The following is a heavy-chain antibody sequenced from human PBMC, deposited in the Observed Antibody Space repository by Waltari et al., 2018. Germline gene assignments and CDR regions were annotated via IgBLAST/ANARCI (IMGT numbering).Heavy chain of an antibody. CDR2: IYYSGST. J-gene: IGHJ4*02. V-gene: IGHV4-39*07. D-gene: IGHD6-6*01. Sequence: QLQLQESGPGLVKPSETLSLTCTVSGGSISSSSYYWGWIRQPPGKGLEWIGSIYYSGSTYYNPSLKSRVTISVDTSKNQFSLKLSSVTAADTAVYYCAREARPYYFDYWGQGTLVTVSS. CDR3: AREARPYYFDY. CDR1: GGSISSSSYY.